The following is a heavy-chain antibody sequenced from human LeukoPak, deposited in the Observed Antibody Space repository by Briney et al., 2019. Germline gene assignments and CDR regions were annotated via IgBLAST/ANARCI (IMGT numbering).Heavy chain of an antibody. D-gene: IGHD5-24*01. V-gene: IGHV3-7*04. CDR3: ARETEMANLDY. CDR2: IKLDGSEK. CDR1: GFTFSSYW. J-gene: IGHJ4*02. Sequence: GGSLRLSCTASGFTFSSYWMNWVRQAPGKGLEWVANIKLDGSEKYYVDSVKGRFTISRDNAKKSLYLQMNSLRAEDTAVYYCARETEMANLDYWGQGTLVTVSS.